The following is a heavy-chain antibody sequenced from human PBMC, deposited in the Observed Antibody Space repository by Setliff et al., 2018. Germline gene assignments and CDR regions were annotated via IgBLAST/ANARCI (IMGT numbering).Heavy chain of an antibody. Sequence: GGSLRLSCAASVSVFSRFDMSWVRQAPGKGLEWVSVFTHSGVTYYTPSAKGRFVISRDESKNTLYLQMNSLRPEDTAVYYCARGQEEVRVPAATGGAYYYYYGMDVWGQGTTVTVSS. CDR2: FTHSGVT. J-gene: IGHJ6*02. CDR1: VSVFSRFD. D-gene: IGHD2-2*01. V-gene: IGHV3-23*01. CDR3: ARGQEEVRVPAATGGAYYYYYGMDV.